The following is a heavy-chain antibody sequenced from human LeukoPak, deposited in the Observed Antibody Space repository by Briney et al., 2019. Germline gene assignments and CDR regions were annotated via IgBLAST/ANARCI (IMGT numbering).Heavy chain of an antibody. V-gene: IGHV3-48*01. D-gene: IGHD6-6*01. CDR2: ISSNSRTV. CDR1: GFTLRDFG. CDR3: ARGGASRPDY. J-gene: IGHJ4*02. Sequence: RGSLRLSCAVSGFTLRDFGMNWVRQAPGKGLQWVSYISSNSRTVDYADSVKGRFTISRDNAKNSLYLQMNTLRAEDTAVYYCARGGASRPDYWGRGTLVSVSS.